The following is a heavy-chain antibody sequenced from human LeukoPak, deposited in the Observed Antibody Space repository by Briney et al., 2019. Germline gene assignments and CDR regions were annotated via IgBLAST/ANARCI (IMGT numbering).Heavy chain of an antibody. J-gene: IGHJ6*03. CDR3: ARAVCPTIKFCDSSYFMDV. V-gene: IGHV3-20*04. CDR2: INWNGAST. CDR1: GFSFDDLG. D-gene: IGHD6-6*01. Sequence: PGGSLRLSCAASGFSFDDLGMTWVRQVAGKGLEWVAGINWNGASTGYADSVRGRFTISRDNAKNSLYLQMNSLRAEDTALYYCARAVCPTIKFCDSSYFMDVWGKGTTVNVS.